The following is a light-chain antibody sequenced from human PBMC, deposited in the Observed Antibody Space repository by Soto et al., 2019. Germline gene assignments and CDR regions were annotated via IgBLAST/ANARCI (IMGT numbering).Light chain of an antibody. CDR1: QSLLQSNGYNY. CDR2: FGS. J-gene: IGKJ1*01. CDR3: MQSQQSPPT. Sequence: DIVMTQSPLSLPVTPGEPASISCSSSQSLLQSNGYNYLDWYLQKPGQSPQLLIYFGSYRASGVPDRFSGSGSGTDFTLKIRRVEAEDVGVYYCMQSQQSPPTLGQGTKVEI. V-gene: IGKV2-28*01.